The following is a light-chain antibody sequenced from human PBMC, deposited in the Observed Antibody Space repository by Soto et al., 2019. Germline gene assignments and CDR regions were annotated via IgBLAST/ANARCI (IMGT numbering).Light chain of an antibody. CDR2: GAS. CDR3: QQYNNWPLT. J-gene: IGKJ4*01. CDR1: QSLSSN. V-gene: IGKV3-15*01. Sequence: EIVMTQSPASLSVSPGERATLSCRASQSLSSNLAWYQQKPGQAPRLLIYGASTRATGIPARFSGSGSGTEFTFTISSLQSEDFAVYYCQQYNNWPLTFGGGTKVDIK.